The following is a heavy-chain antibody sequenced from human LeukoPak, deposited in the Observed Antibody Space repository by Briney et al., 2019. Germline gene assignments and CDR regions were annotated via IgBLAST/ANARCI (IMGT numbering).Heavy chain of an antibody. CDR1: GFTFRSHG. CDR3: ARDLSYCTITSCSYYYYGMDV. Sequence: GGSLRLSCAASGFTFRSHGMQWVRQAPGKGLEWVAVIWYDGSKKYYADSVKGRFTISRDNAKNSLYLQMNSLRAEDTAVYYCARDLSYCTITSCSYYYYGMDVWGRGTTVTVSS. J-gene: IGHJ6*02. CDR2: IWYDGSKK. V-gene: IGHV3-33*01. D-gene: IGHD2-2*01.